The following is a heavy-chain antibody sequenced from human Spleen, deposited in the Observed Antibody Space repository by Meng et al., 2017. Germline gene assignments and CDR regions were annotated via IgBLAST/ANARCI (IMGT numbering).Heavy chain of an antibody. D-gene: IGHD6-13*01. CDR3: ARDEDISAAGKLFGDY. CDR2: INPNNGIT. V-gene: IGHV1-2*06. Sequence: QVQLVQSGPEVKKPGASVKLSCKPSGYTFAAYWIHWLRQAPGQGLEWMGRINPNNGITNYAQKFQGRVTMTTDASISTAYMELTRLRSDDTAMYYCARDEDISAAGKLFGDYWGQGTLVTVSS. CDR1: GYTFAAYW. J-gene: IGHJ4*02.